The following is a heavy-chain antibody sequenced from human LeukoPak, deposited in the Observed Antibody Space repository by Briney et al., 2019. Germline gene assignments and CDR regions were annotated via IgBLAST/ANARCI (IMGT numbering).Heavy chain of an antibody. D-gene: IGHD3-22*01. V-gene: IGHV3-23*01. CDR1: GFTFSSYA. CDR2: ISGSGGST. Sequence: GGSLRLSCAASGFTFSSYAMSWVRQAPGKGLEWVSAISGSGGSTYYADSVKGRFTISRDNSTNTLYLQMNSLRAEDTAVYYCAKVPRVVVVIRGYPDYWGQGTLVTVSS. CDR3: AKVPRVVVVIRGYPDY. J-gene: IGHJ4*02.